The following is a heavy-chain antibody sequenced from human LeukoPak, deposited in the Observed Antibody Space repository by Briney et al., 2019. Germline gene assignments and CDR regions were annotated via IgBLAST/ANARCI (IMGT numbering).Heavy chain of an antibody. CDR1: GYTFTHYA. CDR3: ARDLIPSISMVRGVIQSPY. Sequence: ASVKVSCKASGYTFTHYALHWVRQAPGQRLQWMGCIDGDNGKTQYSPNFQGRITITRDTSASTAYMELSSLRSENTAVYYCARDLIPSISMVRGVIQSPYWGQGTLVTVSS. D-gene: IGHD3-10*01. CDR2: IDGDNGKT. J-gene: IGHJ4*02. V-gene: IGHV1-3*01.